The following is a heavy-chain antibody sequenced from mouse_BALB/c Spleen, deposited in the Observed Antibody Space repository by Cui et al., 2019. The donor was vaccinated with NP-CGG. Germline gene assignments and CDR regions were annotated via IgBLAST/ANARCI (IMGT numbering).Heavy chain of an antibody. V-gene: IGHV1-72*01. CDR2: IDPNSGGT. CDR3: ASYDYYGSSYLDY. J-gene: IGHJ2*01. CDR1: GYTFTSYW. Sequence: VELQQPGAELVTRGASAHLSCKASGYTFTSYWMHWVKQRHGRCLDWIGRIDPNSGGTKYNKKFKSKTTLTVDKPSSTAYMQLSSLTSEDSAVYYCASYDYYGSSYLDYWGQGTTLTVSS. D-gene: IGHD1-1*01.